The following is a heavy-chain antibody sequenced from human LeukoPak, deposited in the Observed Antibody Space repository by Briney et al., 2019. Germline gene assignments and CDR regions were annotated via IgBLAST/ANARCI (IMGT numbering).Heavy chain of an antibody. Sequence: GSLRLSCTASGFTFGDYGMSWVRQAPGKGLEWVGFIRSRAYGETTDYAASVKGRFIISRGDSKTIAYLQMNSLTAEDTAVYYCTRVVVTQRWSFDYWGQGTLVTVSS. D-gene: IGHD2-15*01. CDR3: TRVVVTQRWSFDY. CDR1: GFTFGDYG. CDR2: IRSRAYGETT. V-gene: IGHV3-49*04. J-gene: IGHJ4*02.